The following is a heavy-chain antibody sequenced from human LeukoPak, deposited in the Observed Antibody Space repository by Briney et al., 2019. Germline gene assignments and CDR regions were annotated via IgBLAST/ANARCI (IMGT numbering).Heavy chain of an antibody. CDR2: IRYDGSNK. CDR1: GFTFSSYG. J-gene: IGHJ4*02. D-gene: IGHD5-18*01. Sequence: GGSLRLSCAASGFTFSSYGMHWVRQAPGKGLEWVAFIRYDGSNKYYADSVKGRFTISRDNSKNTLYLQMNSLRAEDTAVYYCAKDGIGYSYGRPDYWGQGTLVTVSS. V-gene: IGHV3-30*02. CDR3: AKDGIGYSYGRPDY.